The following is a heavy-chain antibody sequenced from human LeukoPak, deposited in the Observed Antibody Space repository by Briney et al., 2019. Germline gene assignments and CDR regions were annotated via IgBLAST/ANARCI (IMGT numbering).Heavy chain of an antibody. D-gene: IGHD3-22*01. V-gene: IGHV3-33*08. Sequence: GGSLRLSCAASGFTFSSYSMNWVRQAPGKGLEWVAVIWYDGTNRYYVDSVRGRFTISRDNSKNTLYLQMNSLRAEDTAVYYCARGGHDYYDRSGYYYMSAFDIWGQGTMVTVSS. CDR2: IWYDGTNR. CDR3: ARGGHDYYDRSGYYYMSAFDI. CDR1: GFTFSSYS. J-gene: IGHJ3*02.